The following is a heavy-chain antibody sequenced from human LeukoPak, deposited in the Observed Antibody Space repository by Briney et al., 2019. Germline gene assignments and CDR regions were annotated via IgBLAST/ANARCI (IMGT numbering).Heavy chain of an antibody. D-gene: IGHD1-26*01. CDR1: GGSISSGSYY. J-gene: IGHJ4*02. CDR2: IYTSGST. CDR3: ASFIVGATTGDY. Sequence: NPSETLSLTXTASGGSISSGSYYWSWIRQPAGEGLEWIGRIYTSGSTNYNPSLRSRVTISVDTSKNQFSLKLSSVAAADTAVYYCASFIVGATTGDYWGQGTLVTVSS. V-gene: IGHV4-61*02.